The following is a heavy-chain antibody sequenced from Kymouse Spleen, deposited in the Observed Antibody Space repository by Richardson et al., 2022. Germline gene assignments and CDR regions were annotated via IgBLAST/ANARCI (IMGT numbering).Heavy chain of an antibody. CDR3: ARDGSGSSFDY. D-gene: IGHD3-10*01. J-gene: IGHJ4*02. V-gene: IGHV4-34*01. Sequence: QVQLQQWGAGLLKPSETLSLTCAVYGGSFSGYYWSWIRQPPGKGLEWIGEINHSGSTNYNPSLKSRVTISVDTSKNQFSLKLSSVTAADTAVYYCARDGSGSSFDYWGQGTLVTVSS. CDR1: GGSFSGYY. CDR2: INHSGST.